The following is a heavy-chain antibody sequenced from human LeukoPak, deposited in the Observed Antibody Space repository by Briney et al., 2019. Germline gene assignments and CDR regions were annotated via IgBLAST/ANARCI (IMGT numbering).Heavy chain of an antibody. J-gene: IGHJ4*02. Sequence: GESLKISCKGSGYIFTTYWIGWVRQMPGKGLEWMGIIYPGDSNPRYSPSFQGQVTISADKSISTAYLQWSSLKASDSAMYYCVRHGLGSSWFGFDYWGQGTLVTVSS. CDR1: GYIFTTYW. V-gene: IGHV5-51*01. D-gene: IGHD6-13*01. CDR2: IYPGDSNP. CDR3: VRHGLGSSWFGFDY.